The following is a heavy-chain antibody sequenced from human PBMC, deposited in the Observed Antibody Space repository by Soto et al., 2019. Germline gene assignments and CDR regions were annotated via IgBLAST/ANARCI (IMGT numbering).Heavy chain of an antibody. CDR3: ARDGDGRMTTNPYYYNGMDV. V-gene: IGHV4-31*03. Sequence: SETLSLTCTVSGGSISSGGYYWSWIRQHPGKGLEWIGYIYYSGSTYYNPSLKSRVTISVDTSKNQFSLKLSSVTAADTAVYYCARDGDGRMTTNPYYYNGMDVWGPGTTVTVSS. J-gene: IGHJ6*02. D-gene: IGHD4-4*01. CDR1: GGSISSGGYY. CDR2: IYYSGST.